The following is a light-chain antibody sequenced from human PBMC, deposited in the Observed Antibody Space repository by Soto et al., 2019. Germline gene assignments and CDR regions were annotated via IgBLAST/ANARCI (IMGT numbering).Light chain of an antibody. CDR3: GSYTDSITYV. V-gene: IGLV2-14*01. Sequence: QSLLTQPASLSGSLGQSVTISCTGTTSDVGGYNYVSWYQQHPGKAPILMIYEVTNRPSGVSNRFSGSKSGNTASLTISGLQVEDEADYYCGSYTDSITYVFGTGTKVTVL. J-gene: IGLJ1*01. CDR2: EVT. CDR1: TSDVGGYNY.